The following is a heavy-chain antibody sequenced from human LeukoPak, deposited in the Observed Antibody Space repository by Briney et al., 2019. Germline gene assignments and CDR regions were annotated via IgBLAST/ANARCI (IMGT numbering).Heavy chain of an antibody. Sequence: SETLSLTCTVSGGSIRNSSYFWGWIRQPPGKGLEWIGRIYFTGTTYYNPSLKSRVTVSENTSKNQLSLRVTSVTAADTAVYYCARGVNFCSSSHCRGDYFDSWGQGTLVTVSS. J-gene: IGHJ4*02. CDR3: ARGVNFCSSSHCRGDYFDS. D-gene: IGHD2-2*01. V-gene: IGHV4-39*01. CDR1: GGSIRNSSYF. CDR2: IYFTGTT.